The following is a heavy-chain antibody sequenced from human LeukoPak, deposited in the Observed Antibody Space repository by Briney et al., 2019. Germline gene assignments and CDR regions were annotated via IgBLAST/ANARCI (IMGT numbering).Heavy chain of an antibody. CDR3: AKDTSDYVWGSYRHAFDI. CDR2: ISGAGGST. V-gene: IGHV3-23*01. J-gene: IGHJ3*02. Sequence: GGSLRLSCAGSGFTFSSYAMSWVRQAPGKGLEWVSAISGAGGSTYYADSVKGRFTISRDNSKNTLYLQMNSLRAEDTAIHYCAKDTSDYVWGSYRHAFDIWGQGTMVTVSS. CDR1: GFTFSSYA. D-gene: IGHD3-16*02.